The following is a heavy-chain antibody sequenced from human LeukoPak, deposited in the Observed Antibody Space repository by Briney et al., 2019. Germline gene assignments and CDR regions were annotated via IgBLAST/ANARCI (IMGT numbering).Heavy chain of an antibody. CDR3: ASGYDFWSGYPPAQYSMDV. Sequence: GGSLRLSCAASGFTFSSYAMHWVRQAPGKGLEWVAIISYDGSNEYYAGSVRGRFIISRDNSRDTIYLQMSSLRVEDTAVYYCASGYDFWSGYPPAQYSMDVWGQGTTVTVSS. D-gene: IGHD3-3*01. CDR2: ISYDGSNE. V-gene: IGHV3-30-3*01. J-gene: IGHJ6*02. CDR1: GFTFSSYA.